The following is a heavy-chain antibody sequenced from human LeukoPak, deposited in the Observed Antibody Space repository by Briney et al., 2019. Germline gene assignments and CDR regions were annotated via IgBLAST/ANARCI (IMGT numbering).Heavy chain of an antibody. J-gene: IGHJ6*02. CDR2: ISWNSGSI. CDR3: AKAAGYSYGYAYYYYGMDV. CDR1: GFTFDDYA. D-gene: IGHD5-18*01. V-gene: IGHV3-9*01. Sequence: GRSLRLSCAASGFTFDDYAMHWVRQAPGEGLEWVSGISWNSGSIGYADSVKGRFTISRDNAKNSLYLQMNSLRAEDTALYYCAKAAGYSYGYAYYYYGMDVWGQGTTVTVSS.